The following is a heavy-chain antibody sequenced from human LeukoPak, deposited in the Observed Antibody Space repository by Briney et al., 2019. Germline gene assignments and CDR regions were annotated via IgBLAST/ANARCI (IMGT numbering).Heavy chain of an antibody. Sequence: PSETLSLTCTVSGGSISSYYWSWLRQPPGKGLEWVGYIYYSGSTNYNPSLKSRVTISVDTSKNQFSLKLSSVTAADTAVYYCARPGYCSSTSCYAFDIWGQGTMVTVSS. J-gene: IGHJ3*02. V-gene: IGHV4-59*01. D-gene: IGHD2-2*01. CDR2: IYYSGST. CDR1: GGSISSYY. CDR3: ARPGYCSSTSCYAFDI.